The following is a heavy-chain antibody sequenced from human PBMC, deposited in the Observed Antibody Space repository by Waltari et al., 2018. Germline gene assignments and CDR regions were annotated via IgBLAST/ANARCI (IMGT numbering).Heavy chain of an antibody. CDR3: AKEITMVRGVIITWNYYGMDV. D-gene: IGHD3-10*01. CDR2: ISYDGSNK. CDR1: GFTFSSYG. V-gene: IGHV3-30*18. Sequence: QVQLVESGGGVVQPGRSLRLSCAASGFTFSSYGMHWVRQAPGKGLEWVAVISYDGSNKYYADSVKGRFTISRDNSKNTLYLQRNSLRAEDTAVYYCAKEITMVRGVIITWNYYGMDVWGQGTTVTVSS. J-gene: IGHJ6*02.